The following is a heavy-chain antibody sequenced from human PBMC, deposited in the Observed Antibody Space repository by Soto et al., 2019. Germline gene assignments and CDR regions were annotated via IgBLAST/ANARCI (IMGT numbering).Heavy chain of an antibody. V-gene: IGHV1-69*13. CDR1: GGTFSSYA. J-gene: IGHJ6*02. CDR2: IIPIFGTA. D-gene: IGHD3-10*01. CDR3: ARDNMVRGVITYYYGMDV. Sequence: ASVKVSCKASGGTFSSYASSWVRQAPGQGLEWMGGIIPIFGTANYAQKFQGRVKITADESTSTAYMEPSRLRSEDKAVYYCARDNMVRGVITYYYGMDVRGQGTTVTVSS.